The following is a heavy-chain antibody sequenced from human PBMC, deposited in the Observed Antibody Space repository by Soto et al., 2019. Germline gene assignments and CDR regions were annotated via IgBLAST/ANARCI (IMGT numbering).Heavy chain of an antibody. V-gene: IGHV4-61*01. J-gene: IGHJ4*02. CDR3: VGGVSRDDSNWGSVLDF. D-gene: IGHD3-16*01. CDR1: GASVNNNSYY. CDR2: IYHSGAT. Sequence: SETLSLTCTVSGASVNNNSYYWSWIRQPPGKGLEWIGYIYHSGATIYNHSLESRVTFSLATSKNQYSLRLNSVTAADTAVYYCVGGVSRDDSNWGSVLDFWGQGPLVTVSS.